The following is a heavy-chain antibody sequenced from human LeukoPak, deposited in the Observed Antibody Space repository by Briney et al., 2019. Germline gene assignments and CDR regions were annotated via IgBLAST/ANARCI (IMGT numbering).Heavy chain of an antibody. V-gene: IGHV3-23*01. CDR2: ISGSGTAT. CDR3: VKDLGYSYGWVDC. CDR1: GFTFNTYA. J-gene: IGHJ4*02. Sequence: PGGSLRLSCAASGFTFNTYAMSWVRQAPGKGLECVSTISGSGTATYYADSVKGRFTISRDNSRNTLYLQMKNLRAEDTAVYYCVKDLGYSYGWVDCWGQGTLVTVSS. D-gene: IGHD5-18*01.